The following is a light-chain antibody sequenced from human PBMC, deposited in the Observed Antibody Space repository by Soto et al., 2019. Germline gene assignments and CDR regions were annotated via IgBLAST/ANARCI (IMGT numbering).Light chain of an antibody. J-gene: IGKJ3*01. CDR2: AAS. Sequence: IQLTQSPSSLSASVGDRVTITCRASQGISSYLAWYQQKPGKAPKLLIYAASTLQSGVPSRFSGSGSVTDFTLTISSLQPEDFATYYCQQLNSYPPGTFGPGTKVDIK. V-gene: IGKV1-9*01. CDR3: QQLNSYPPGT. CDR1: QGISSY.